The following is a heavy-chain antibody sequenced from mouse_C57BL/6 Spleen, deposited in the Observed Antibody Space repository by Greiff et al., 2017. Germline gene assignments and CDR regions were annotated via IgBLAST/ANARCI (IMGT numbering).Heavy chain of an antibody. Sequence: VQLQQSGAELVMPGASVKLSCKASGYTFTSYWLHWVKQRPGQGLEWIGEIDPSDSYTNSNQKFKGKSTLTVDKSSSTADMQLSSLTSEDSAVYYCARHDGGYWGQGTLVTVSA. CDR1: GYTFTSYW. D-gene: IGHD2-12*01. V-gene: IGHV1-69*01. CDR2: IDPSDSYT. CDR3: ARHDGGY. J-gene: IGHJ3*01.